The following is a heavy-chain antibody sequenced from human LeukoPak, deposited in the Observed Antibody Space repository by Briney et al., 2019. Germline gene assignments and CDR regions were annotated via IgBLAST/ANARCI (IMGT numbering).Heavy chain of an antibody. Sequence: PGGSLRLSCEADGFIFNDHAKYWVQQPPGKGPEWVSAITWDSTNTGYADSVKGRFTISRDNAKNSLYLQMNSLRPEDTALYYCARASYYYDTSGLGAFDIWGQGTMVTVSS. J-gene: IGHJ3*02. CDR1: GFIFNDHA. CDR2: ITWDSTNT. CDR3: ARASYYYDTSGLGAFDI. D-gene: IGHD3-22*01. V-gene: IGHV3-9*01.